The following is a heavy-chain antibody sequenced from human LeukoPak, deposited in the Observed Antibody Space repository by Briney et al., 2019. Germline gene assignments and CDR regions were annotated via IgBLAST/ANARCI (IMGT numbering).Heavy chain of an antibody. D-gene: IGHD2-2*01. CDR3: ARVQEVVQDYSYYYYMDV. CDR1: GVSMIDYY. J-gene: IGHJ6*03. Sequence: PSETLSLTCTVSGVSMIDYYWSWIRQPAGKGLEWIGRIYTTGGTNYNPSLKSRVIMSIDTSKNQFPLKLTSVTAADTAVYYCARVQEVVQDYSYYYYMDVCGKGTTVTVS. CDR2: IYTTGGT. V-gene: IGHV4-4*07.